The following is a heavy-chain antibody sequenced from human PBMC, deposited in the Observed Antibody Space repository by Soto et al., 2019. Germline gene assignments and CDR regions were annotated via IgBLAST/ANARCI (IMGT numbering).Heavy chain of an antibody. V-gene: IGHV4-59*01. CDR3: ARAEDTAMVYYYGMDV. Sequence: SETLSLPCTVSAGSLSSCSSSWIRQRPEKGLEWIGYIYYSGSTNYNPSLTSLVTISVDTSKNQFSPTLSSVTAADPAVYYCARAEDTAMVYYYGMDVWGQGTTVT. J-gene: IGHJ6*02. CDR1: AGSLSSCS. D-gene: IGHD5-18*01. CDR2: IYYSGST.